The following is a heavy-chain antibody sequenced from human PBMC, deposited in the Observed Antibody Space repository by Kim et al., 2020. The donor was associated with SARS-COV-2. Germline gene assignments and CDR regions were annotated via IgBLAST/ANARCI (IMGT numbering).Heavy chain of an antibody. D-gene: IGHD6-19*01. CDR1: GYTLTELS. J-gene: IGHJ5*02. V-gene: IGHV1-24*01. Sequence: ASVKVSCKVSGYTLTELSMHWVRQAPGKGLEWMGGFDPEDGETIYAQKFQGRVTMTEDTSTDTAYMELSSLRSEDTAVYYCATGGSSGWHQGFDPWGQGTLVTVSS. CDR2: FDPEDGET. CDR3: ATGGSSGWHQGFDP.